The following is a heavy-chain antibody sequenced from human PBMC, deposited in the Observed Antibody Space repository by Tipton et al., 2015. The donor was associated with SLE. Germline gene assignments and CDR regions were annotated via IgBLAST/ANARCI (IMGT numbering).Heavy chain of an antibody. V-gene: IGHV4-39*07. Sequence: TLSLTCTVSNGSISSSPYYWGWIRQSPGRGLEWVGSIYYSGSTYYNPSLKSRVTISVDTSRNQCSLNLTSVTAADTAVDYCARGPYCYMDVWGKGTTVTVSS. CDR2: IYYSGST. CDR1: NGSISSSPYY. CDR3: ARGPYCYMDV. J-gene: IGHJ6*03.